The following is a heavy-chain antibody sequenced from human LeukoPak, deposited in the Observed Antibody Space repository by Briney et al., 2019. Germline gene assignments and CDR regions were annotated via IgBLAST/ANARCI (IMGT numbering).Heavy chain of an antibody. V-gene: IGHV3-30*18. CDR3: AKTIVVVVASGIDY. D-gene: IGHD2-15*01. J-gene: IGHJ4*02. Sequence: GGSLRLSCAASGFTFTTYGMHWVRQAPGKGLEWVAVISYDGSNKYYADSVKGRVTISRDNSKNTLHLQMNSLRAEDTAVYYCAKTIVVVVASGIDYWGQGTLVTVSS. CDR1: GFTFTTYG. CDR2: ISYDGSNK.